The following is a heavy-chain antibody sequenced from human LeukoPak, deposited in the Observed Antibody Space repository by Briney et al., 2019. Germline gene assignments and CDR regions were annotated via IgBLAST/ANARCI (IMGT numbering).Heavy chain of an antibody. V-gene: IGHV3-7*01. CDR2: IKQDGSEK. CDR1: GFTFSTYW. Sequence: GGSLRLSCATSGFTFSTYWTTWVRQAPGKGLEWVANIKQDGSEKNYVDSVRGRFTISRDNAKSSLYLQMNSLRAEDTAVYYCASFVPDHWGQGTLVTVSS. D-gene: IGHD3-3*01. J-gene: IGHJ5*02. CDR3: ASFVPDH.